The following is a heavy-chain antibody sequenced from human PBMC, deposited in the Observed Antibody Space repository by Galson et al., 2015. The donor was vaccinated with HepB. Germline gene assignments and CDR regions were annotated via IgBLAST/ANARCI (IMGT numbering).Heavy chain of an antibody. D-gene: IGHD3-10*01. CDR1: GDSVSSNSAA. V-gene: IGHV6-1*01. CDR2: TYYRSKWYY. CDR3: ARVRYGPGTPSSYYYHGMDV. Sequence: CAISGDSVSSNSAAWNWIRQSPSRGLEWLGRTYYRSKWYYDSAVSVESRITIDPDTSKNQFSLHLNSVTPEDTAVYYCARVRYGPGTPSSYYYHGMDVWGQGTTVTVSS. J-gene: IGHJ6*02.